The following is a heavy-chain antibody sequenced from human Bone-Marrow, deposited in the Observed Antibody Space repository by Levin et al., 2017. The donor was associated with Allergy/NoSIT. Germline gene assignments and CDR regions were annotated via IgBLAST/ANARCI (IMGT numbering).Heavy chain of an antibody. CDR2: IISSGTT. Sequence: PSETLSLTCSVSGDTIRGGGHYWSWIRQHPGKGLEWLGYIISSGTTYYNPSLKSRLSISLDTSQNQVSLRVRLVTAADTAVYFCARGMDIWGQGTLVTVSS. D-gene: IGHD3-10*01. CDR3: ARGMDI. J-gene: IGHJ4*02. V-gene: IGHV4-31*03. CDR1: GDTIRGGGHY.